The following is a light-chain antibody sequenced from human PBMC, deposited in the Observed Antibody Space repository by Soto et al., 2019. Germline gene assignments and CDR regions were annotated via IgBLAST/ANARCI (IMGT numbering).Light chain of an antibody. J-gene: IGKJ1*01. CDR1: ETVATN. CDR3: QQYFEWPPMT. CDR2: GAS. Sequence: EVLMTQSPATLSLSPGERATLSCWASETVATNLAWYQQKPGQAPRLLISGASTRAAGLSDRFRGSGSGTEFTLTISSLRSEDSAIYYCQQYFEWPPMTFGQGNKVEI. V-gene: IGKV3-15*01.